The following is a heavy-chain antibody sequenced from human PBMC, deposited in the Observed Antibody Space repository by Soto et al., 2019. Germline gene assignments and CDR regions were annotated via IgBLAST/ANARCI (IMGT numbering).Heavy chain of an antibody. CDR2: INPSGGST. CDR1: GYTFTSYY. D-gene: IGHD1-26*01. J-gene: IGHJ4*02. CDR3: ARDVVGAIDY. Sequence: QVQLVQSGAEVKKPGASVKVSCKASGYTFTSYYMHWVRQAPGQGLEWMGIINPSGGSTSYAQKFQXXVXMXXDTSTSTVYMELSSLRSEDTAVYYCARDVVGAIDYWGQGTLVTVSS. V-gene: IGHV1-46*03.